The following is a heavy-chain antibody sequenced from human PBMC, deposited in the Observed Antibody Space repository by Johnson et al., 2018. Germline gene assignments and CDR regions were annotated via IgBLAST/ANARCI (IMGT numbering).Heavy chain of an antibody. V-gene: IGHV3-30*18. CDR2: ISYDGSNK. Sequence: QVQLVESGGGVVQPGRSLRLSCAASGFTFSSYGMHWVRQAPGKGLEWLAFISYDGSNKYYADSVKGRFTISRDNSKNTLYLQMNSLRAGDTAVYYCAKEVVVEAAFDIWGQGTMVTVSS. D-gene: IGHD3-22*01. J-gene: IGHJ3*02. CDR3: AKEVVVEAAFDI. CDR1: GFTFSSYG.